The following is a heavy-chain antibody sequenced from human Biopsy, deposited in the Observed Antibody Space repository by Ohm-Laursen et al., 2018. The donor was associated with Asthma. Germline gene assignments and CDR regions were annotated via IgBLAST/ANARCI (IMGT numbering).Heavy chain of an antibody. D-gene: IGHD3-3*01. J-gene: IGHJ4*02. Sequence: PSQTLSLTCIVSGDAMSTSGSYWGWIRQSPGKGLEWIGSIYYSGRTYYNPSLESRVTISADTSKNHFSLKVTSVTAADTAVYYCARDFGGWYYFDNWGQGSLVTVSS. V-gene: IGHV4-39*02. CDR3: ARDFGGWYYFDN. CDR2: IYYSGRT. CDR1: GDAMSTSGSY.